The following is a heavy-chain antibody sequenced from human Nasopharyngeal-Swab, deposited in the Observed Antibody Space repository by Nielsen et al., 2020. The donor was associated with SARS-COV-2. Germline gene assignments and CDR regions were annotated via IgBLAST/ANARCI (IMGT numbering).Heavy chain of an antibody. CDR1: GYTFTGYY. CDR2: INPNSGGT. V-gene: IGHV1-2*06. J-gene: IGHJ6*03. CDR3: ARSALGYCSSTSCYPLYYYYMDV. Sequence: ASVKVSCKASGYTFTGYYMHWVRQSPGQGLEWVGRINPNSGGTNYAQKFQGRVTMTRDTSISTAYMELSRLRSDDTAVYYCARSALGYCSSTSCYPLYYYYMDVWGKGTTVTVSS. D-gene: IGHD2-2*01.